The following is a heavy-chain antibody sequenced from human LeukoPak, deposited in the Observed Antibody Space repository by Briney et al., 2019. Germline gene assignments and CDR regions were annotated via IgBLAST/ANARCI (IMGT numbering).Heavy chain of an antibody. V-gene: IGHV3-21*01. Sequence: GGSLRLSCAASGSTFSSYSMNCVRQAPGKGLEWVSSISSSTSYIYYVDSVKGRFTISRDNAKNSLYLQMNSLRAEDTAVYYCARGGYSSSDYWGDIFDNWGQGTLVTVSS. CDR1: GSTFSSYS. J-gene: IGHJ4*02. CDR2: ISSSTSYI. CDR3: ARGGYSSSDYWGDIFDN. D-gene: IGHD6-25*01.